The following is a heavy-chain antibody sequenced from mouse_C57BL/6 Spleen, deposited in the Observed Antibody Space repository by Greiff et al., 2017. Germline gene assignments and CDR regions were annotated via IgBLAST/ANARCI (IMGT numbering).Heavy chain of an antibody. CDR2: INPNNGGT. D-gene: IGHD1-1*01. Sequence: VQLQQSGPELVKPGASVKMSCKASGYTFTDYNMHWVKQSHGKSLEWIGYINPNNGGTSYNQKFKGKATLTVNKSSSTAYMELRSLTSEDSAVYYCARIDYYGSSYEDAMDYWGQGTSVTVSS. CDR3: ARIDYYGSSYEDAMDY. V-gene: IGHV1-22*01. CDR1: GYTFTDYN. J-gene: IGHJ4*01.